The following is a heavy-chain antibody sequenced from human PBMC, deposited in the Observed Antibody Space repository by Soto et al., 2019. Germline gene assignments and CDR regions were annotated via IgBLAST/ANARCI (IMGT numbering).Heavy chain of an antibody. CDR1: GFSVSDSS. CDR3: ARDRGWNDLLNTFYYGLDV. CDR2: FYRGGST. V-gene: IGHV3-53*02. D-gene: IGHD1-1*01. J-gene: IGHJ6*02. Sequence: EVQLVETGGGLIQPGGSLRLSCEVSGFSVSDSSMSWVRQAPGKGLEWVSVFYRGGSTDYADSVKGRGTASRDTFKNTLFLQMDSLAVEVTAVYFWARDRGWNDLLNTFYYGLDVWGQGTTGTVS.